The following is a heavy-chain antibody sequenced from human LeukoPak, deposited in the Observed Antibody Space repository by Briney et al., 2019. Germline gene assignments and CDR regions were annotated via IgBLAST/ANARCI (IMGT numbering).Heavy chain of an antibody. Sequence: ASVKVSCKASGYTFTGYYIHWVRQAPGQGLEWMGWINPNSGGTNYAQKFQGRVTMTRDTSISTAYMELRRLRSDDRAVYYCARGPPTIVVVIPTGDFDSWCQGTLVTVSS. J-gene: IGHJ4*02. CDR2: INPNSGGT. CDR3: ARGPPTIVVVIPTGDFDS. CDR1: GYTFTGYY. D-gene: IGHD3-22*01. V-gene: IGHV1-2*02.